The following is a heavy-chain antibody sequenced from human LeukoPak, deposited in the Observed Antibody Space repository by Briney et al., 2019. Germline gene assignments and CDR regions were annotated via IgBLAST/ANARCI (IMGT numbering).Heavy chain of an antibody. J-gene: IGHJ4*02. CDR2: ISWNSGSI. D-gene: IGHD3-22*01. CDR1: GFTFDDYA. Sequence: PGGSLRLSCAASGFTFDDYAMHWVRQAPGKGLEWVSGISWNSGSIGYADSVKGRFTISRDNAKNSLYLQMNSLRAEDTAVYYCARDRRYYDSSGYYLDYWGQGTLVTVSS. V-gene: IGHV3-9*01. CDR3: ARDRRYYDSSGYYLDY.